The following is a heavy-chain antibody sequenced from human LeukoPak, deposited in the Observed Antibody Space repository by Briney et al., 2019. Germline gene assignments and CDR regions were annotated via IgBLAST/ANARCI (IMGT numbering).Heavy chain of an antibody. Sequence: SETLSLTCAVSGYSISSSNWWGWIRQPPGKGLECIGYIYCSGSTYYNPSLKSRVTMSVDTSKNQFSLKLSSVTAVDTAVYYCARAQGIAAPDYWGQGTLVTVSS. D-gene: IGHD6-25*01. J-gene: IGHJ4*02. CDR3: ARAQGIAAPDY. CDR1: GYSISSSNW. V-gene: IGHV4-28*01. CDR2: IYCSGST.